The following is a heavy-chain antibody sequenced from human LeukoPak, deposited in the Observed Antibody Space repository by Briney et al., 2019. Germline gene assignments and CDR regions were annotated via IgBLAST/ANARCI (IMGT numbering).Heavy chain of an antibody. CDR2: IFHSGDT. V-gene: IGHV4-38-2*01. Sequence: PSETLSLTCAVSGFSIRIGYYWGWIRQPPGKGLEWIGSIFHSGDTYYNPSLKSRVPMSVDTSKNQFSLRLTSVTAADTAVYYCARIAVTAGRHTWFDPWGQGALVTVSS. D-gene: IGHD2-21*02. J-gene: IGHJ5*02. CDR3: ARIAVTAGRHTWFDP. CDR1: GFSIRIGYY.